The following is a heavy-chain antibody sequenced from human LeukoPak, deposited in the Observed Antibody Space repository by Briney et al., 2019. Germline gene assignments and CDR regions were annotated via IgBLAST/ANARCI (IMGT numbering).Heavy chain of an antibody. Sequence: GGSLRLSCAASGFTFDDYAMHWVRQAPGKGLEWVSGISWNSGSIGYADSVKGRFTISRDNAKNSLYLQMNSLRAEDTALYYCAKGREYYGSGSYTFDYWAREPWSPSPQ. J-gene: IGHJ4*02. CDR1: GFTFDDYA. CDR3: AKGREYYGSGSYTFDY. D-gene: IGHD3-10*01. V-gene: IGHV3-9*01. CDR2: ISWNSGSI.